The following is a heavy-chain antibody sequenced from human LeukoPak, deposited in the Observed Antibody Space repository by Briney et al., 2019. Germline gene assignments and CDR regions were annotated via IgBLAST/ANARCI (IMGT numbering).Heavy chain of an antibody. CDR3: TWMATIVTVDY. J-gene: IGHJ4*02. V-gene: IGHV3-15*01. Sequence: GGSLRLSCVLSGLTFSDAWMSWVRQAPGKGLEWVGRIRNDRITDYAAPVQGRFSISRDNSKNTFYLQMNSLRTEDTGMYFCTWMATIVTVDYWGQGTLVTVSS. D-gene: IGHD5-12*01. CDR1: GLTFSDAW. CDR2: IRNDRIT.